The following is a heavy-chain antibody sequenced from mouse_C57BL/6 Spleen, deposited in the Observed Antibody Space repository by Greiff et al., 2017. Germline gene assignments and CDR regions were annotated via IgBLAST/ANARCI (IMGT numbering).Heavy chain of an antibody. CDR3: ARWGNYYFDY. Sequence: QVHVKQSGPELVKPGASVKISCKASGYAFSSSWMNWVKQRPGKGLEWIGRIYPGDGDTNYNGKFKGKATLTADKSSSTAYMQLSSLTSEDSAVYFCARWGNYYFDYWGQGTTLTVSS. J-gene: IGHJ2*01. CDR1: GYAFSSSW. D-gene: IGHD2-1*01. V-gene: IGHV1-82*01. CDR2: IYPGDGDT.